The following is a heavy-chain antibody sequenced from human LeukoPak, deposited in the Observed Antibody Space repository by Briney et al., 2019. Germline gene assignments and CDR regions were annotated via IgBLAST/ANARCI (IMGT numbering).Heavy chain of an antibody. CDR1: GGSISNYY. J-gene: IGHJ4*02. Sequence: SETLSLTCSVSGGSISNYYWSWIRQPPGKGLEYIGYMYYSGNTNYNPSLKSRVTISVDTSKNQFSLKLNSVTAADTAVFYCAANSADYNTLGSSYKVWGQGTLATVSS. V-gene: IGHV4-59*08. CDR3: AANSADYNTLGSSYKV. CDR2: MYYSGNT. D-gene: IGHD3-10*01.